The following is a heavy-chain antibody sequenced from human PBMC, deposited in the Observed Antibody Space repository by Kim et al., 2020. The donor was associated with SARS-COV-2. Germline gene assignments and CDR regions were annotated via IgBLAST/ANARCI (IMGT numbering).Heavy chain of an antibody. CDR3: AKEGRGIYYDSSAYYPPYYYYGMDV. V-gene: IGHV3-33*06. Sequence: GGSLRLSCAASGFTFSSYAMHWVRQAPGKGLEWVAVIWYDGSNKYYADSVKGRFTISRDNSKNTLYLQMNSLRAEDTAVYYCAKEGRGIYYDSSAYYPPYYYYGMDVWGQGTTVTVSS. CDR1: GFTFSSYA. D-gene: IGHD3-22*01. CDR2: IWYDGSNK. J-gene: IGHJ6*02.